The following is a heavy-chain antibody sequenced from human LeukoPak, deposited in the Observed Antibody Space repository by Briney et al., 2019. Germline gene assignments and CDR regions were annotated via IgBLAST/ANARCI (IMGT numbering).Heavy chain of an antibody. CDR1: GFTFSSYS. V-gene: IGHV3-21*01. CDR3: ARDQVSWELLRGDY. CDR2: ISSSSSYI. D-gene: IGHD1-26*01. Sequence: GGSLRLSCAASGFTFSSYSMNWVRQAPGKGLEWVSSISSSSSYIYYADSVKGRFTISRDNAKNSLYLQMNSLRAEDTAVYYCARDQVSWELLRGDYWGQGTLVTVSS. J-gene: IGHJ4*02.